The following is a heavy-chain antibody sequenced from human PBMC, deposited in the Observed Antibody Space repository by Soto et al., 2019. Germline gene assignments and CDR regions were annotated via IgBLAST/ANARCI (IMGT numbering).Heavy chain of an antibody. CDR3: ARSSGSSFDY. V-gene: IGHV3-33*01. J-gene: IGHJ4*02. CDR2: VWYDGSDK. Sequence: GGSQRLSCAVSGFTFSSYGIHWVRLAPGKGLEWAADVWYDGSDKFYADYVKGRFTISRDISNNTVSLQMESLRDAVTGVYYLARSSGSSFDYWGQGALVTVSS. D-gene: IGHD1-26*01. CDR1: GFTFSSYG.